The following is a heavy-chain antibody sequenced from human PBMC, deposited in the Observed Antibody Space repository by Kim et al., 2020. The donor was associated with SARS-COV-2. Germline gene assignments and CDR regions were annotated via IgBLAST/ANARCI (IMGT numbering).Heavy chain of an antibody. D-gene: IGHD6-6*01. Sequence: GGSLRLSCAASGFTFSSYWMHWVRQAPGKGLVWVSRINSDGSSTSYADSVKGRFTISRDNAKNTLYLQMNSLRAKDTAVYYCARVVSSAVFDYWGQGTLVTVSS. CDR2: INSDGSST. CDR3: ARVVSSAVFDY. J-gene: IGHJ4*02. CDR1: GFTFSSYW. V-gene: IGHV3-74*01.